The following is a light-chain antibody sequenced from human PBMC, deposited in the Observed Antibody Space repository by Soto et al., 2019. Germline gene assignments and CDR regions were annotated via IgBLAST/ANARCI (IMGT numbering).Light chain of an antibody. J-gene: IGLJ2*01. Sequence: QSVLTQPPSVSGAPGQRVTISCTGSSSNIGAGYDVYWYQQLPGTAPKLLIYGNNNRPSGVPDRFSGSKSGTSASLAITGLQAEDEADYYCQSYDSSFRRVFGGGTKVTVL. V-gene: IGLV1-40*01. CDR3: QSYDSSFRRV. CDR2: GNN. CDR1: SSNIGAGYD.